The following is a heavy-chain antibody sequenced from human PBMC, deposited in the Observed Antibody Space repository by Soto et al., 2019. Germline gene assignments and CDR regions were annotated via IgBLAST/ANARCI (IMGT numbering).Heavy chain of an antibody. V-gene: IGHV1-58*01. CDR3: AADSSYSSSWYFDY. Sequence: SVKVSCTASGFTFTSSAVQWVRQARGQRLEWIGWIAVGSGNTNYAQKFQERVTITRDMSTSTAYMELSSLRSEDTAVYYCAADSSYSSSWYFDYWGQGTLVTVSS. J-gene: IGHJ4*02. CDR1: GFTFTSSA. CDR2: IAVGSGNT. D-gene: IGHD6-13*01.